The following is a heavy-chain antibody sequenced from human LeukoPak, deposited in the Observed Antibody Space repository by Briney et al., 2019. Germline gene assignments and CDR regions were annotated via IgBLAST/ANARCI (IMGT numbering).Heavy chain of an antibody. CDR3: AGHDYGDYGYFDY. V-gene: IGHV4-34*01. CDR1: GGSISSGGYY. CDR2: INHSGST. J-gene: IGHJ4*02. Sequence: SETLSLTCAVSGGSISSGGYYWSWIRQPPGKGLEWIGEINHSGSTNYNPSLKSRVTISVDTSKNQFSLKLSSVTAADTAVYYCAGHDYGDYGYFDYWGQGTLVTVSS. D-gene: IGHD4-17*01.